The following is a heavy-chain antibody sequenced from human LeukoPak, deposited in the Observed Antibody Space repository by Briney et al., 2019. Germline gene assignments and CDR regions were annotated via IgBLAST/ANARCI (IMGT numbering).Heavy chain of an antibody. V-gene: IGHV3-11*03. CDR3: ASTLYCSGGSRPYYYYGMDV. CDR2: ISISTSYT. D-gene: IGHD2-15*01. CDR1: GFAFSDYY. J-gene: IGHJ6*02. Sequence: GGSLRLSCAASGFAFSDYYMSWIRQAPGKGLEWVSYISISTSYTNYADSVKGRFTISRDNAKNSLYLQMNSLRAEDTAVYYCASTLYCSGGSRPYYYYGMDVWGQGTTVTVSS.